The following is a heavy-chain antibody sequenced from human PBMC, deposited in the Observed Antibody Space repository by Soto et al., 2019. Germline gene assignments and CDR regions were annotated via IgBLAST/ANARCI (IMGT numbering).Heavy chain of an antibody. CDR2: ISYDGSNK. CDR3: AQGNYYGSGTCNY. D-gene: IGHD3-10*01. J-gene: IGHJ4*02. V-gene: IGHV3-30*18. CDR1: GFTFNSYG. Sequence: GGSLRLACAASGFTFNSYGMHWVRQAPGKGLEWVAVISYDGSNKYYADSVKGRFTISRDNSKNTRYLQMNSLRTEDTAVYYCAQGNYYGSGTCNYWGQGTQVTVSS.